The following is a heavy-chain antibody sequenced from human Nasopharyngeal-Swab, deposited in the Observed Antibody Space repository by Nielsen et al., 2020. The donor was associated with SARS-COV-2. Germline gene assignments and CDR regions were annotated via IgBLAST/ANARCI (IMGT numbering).Heavy chain of an antibody. Sequence: GGSLRLSCAASGFTFSSYWMHWVRQAPGKGLVWVSRINTDGSTTSYADSVRGRFTISRDNAKNTLYLQMNSLRAEDTAVYYCASGPSGSYLQFDFWGQGNLVTVSS. V-gene: IGHV3-74*01. J-gene: IGHJ4*02. CDR2: INTDGSTT. D-gene: IGHD1-26*01. CDR3: ASGPSGSYLQFDF. CDR1: GFTFSSYW.